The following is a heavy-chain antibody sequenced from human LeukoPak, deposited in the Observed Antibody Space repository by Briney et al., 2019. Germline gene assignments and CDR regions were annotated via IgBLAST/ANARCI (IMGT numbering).Heavy chain of an antibody. CDR3: ARVVAAAGTRTLYFRRKTETKIDP. Sequence: SETLSHTCTVPGDSVSSSNYSRGWIRQPPGRGLERIGSIYYSVITYYNPSLKSRVALSLDTSKNQFSLKVSFVTAADTAVYYCARVVAAAGTRTLYFRRKTETKIDPWGQGTLVTVSS. D-gene: IGHD6-13*01. V-gene: IGHV4-39*07. J-gene: IGHJ5*02. CDR1: GDSVSSSNYS. CDR2: IYYSVIT.